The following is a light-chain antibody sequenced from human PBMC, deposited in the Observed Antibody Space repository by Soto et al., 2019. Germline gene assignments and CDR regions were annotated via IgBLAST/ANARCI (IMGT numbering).Light chain of an antibody. CDR1: QSVSHNY. Sequence: IVLTQSPVTLSLSPGARATLSCRASQSVSHNYLAWYQQKPGQAPRPRIYGASNRATGIPDRFSGSGSGTDFTLTISRLEPEDFAVYDCQQYGSSGTFGQGTKVDIK. V-gene: IGKV3-20*01. CDR3: QQYGSSGT. J-gene: IGKJ1*01. CDR2: GAS.